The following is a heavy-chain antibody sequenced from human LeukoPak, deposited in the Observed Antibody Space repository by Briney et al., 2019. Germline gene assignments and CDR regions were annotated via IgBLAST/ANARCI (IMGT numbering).Heavy chain of an antibody. V-gene: IGHV4-34*01. CDR1: GGSFSGYY. CDR2: INHSGST. CDR3: ASSLSSGWYRRLGY. J-gene: IGHJ4*02. D-gene: IGHD6-19*01. Sequence: PSETLSLTCAVYGGSFSGYYWSWIRQPPGKGLEWIGEINHSGSTNYNPSLKSRVTISVDTSKNQFSLKLNSVTAADTAVYYCASSLSSGWYRRLGYWGQGTLVTVSS.